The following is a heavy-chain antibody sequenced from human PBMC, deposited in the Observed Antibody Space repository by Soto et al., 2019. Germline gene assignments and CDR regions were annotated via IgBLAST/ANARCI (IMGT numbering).Heavy chain of an antibody. D-gene: IGHD4-17*01. CDR1: GFAFSSYA. V-gene: IGHV3-30*18. J-gene: IGHJ4*02. CDR2: ISHDGSIQ. Sequence: QVQLVESGGGVVQPGRSLRLSCVASGFAFSSYAMHWVRQAPGKGLEWVALISHDGSIQYSADSVRGRFTISRDNSKNTLLHLQMNSLRTEDTAVYYCAKDHRTTVTTRGVWYCDNWGQGTLVTVSS. CDR3: AKDHRTTVTTRGVWYCDN.